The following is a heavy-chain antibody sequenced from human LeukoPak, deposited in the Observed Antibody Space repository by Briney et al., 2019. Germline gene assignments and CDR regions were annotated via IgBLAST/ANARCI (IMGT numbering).Heavy chain of an antibody. CDR1: GFTFSDYY. Sequence: GGSLRLSCAASGFTFSDYYMSWIRQAPGKGLEWVSYIGSSGSTIYYADSVKGRFTISRDNAKNSLYLQMNSLRAEDTAVYYCARRGHQLLRVGAFDIRGQGTMVTVSS. CDR3: ARRGHQLLRVGAFDI. V-gene: IGHV3-11*01. D-gene: IGHD2-2*01. CDR2: IGSSGSTI. J-gene: IGHJ3*02.